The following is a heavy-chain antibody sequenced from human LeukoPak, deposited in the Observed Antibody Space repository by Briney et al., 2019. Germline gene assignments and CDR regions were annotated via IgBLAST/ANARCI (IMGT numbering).Heavy chain of an antibody. CDR2: INSDGSST. D-gene: IGHD5-12*01. CDR1: GFNFGSDA. CDR3: ARELNRRGDSGRDY. Sequence: GGSLRLSCTASGFNFGSDAMHWVRQAPGKGLVWVSRINSDGSSTSYADSVKGRFTISRDNAKNTLYLQMNSLRAEDTAVYYCARELNRRGDSGRDYWGQGTLVTVSS. V-gene: IGHV3-74*01. J-gene: IGHJ4*02.